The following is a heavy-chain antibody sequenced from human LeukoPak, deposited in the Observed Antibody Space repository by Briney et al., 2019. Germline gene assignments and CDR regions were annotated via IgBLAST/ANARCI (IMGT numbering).Heavy chain of an antibody. CDR3: ARGSSYGSDY. V-gene: IGHV4-61*05. CDR2: IYYSGST. CDR1: GGSISSSSYY. J-gene: IGHJ4*02. D-gene: IGHD5-18*01. Sequence: SETLSLTCTVSGGSISSSSYYWGWIRQPPGKGLEWIGYIYYSGSTNYNPSLKSRVTISVDTSKNQFSLKLSSVTAADTAVYYCARGSSYGSDYWGQGTLVTVSS.